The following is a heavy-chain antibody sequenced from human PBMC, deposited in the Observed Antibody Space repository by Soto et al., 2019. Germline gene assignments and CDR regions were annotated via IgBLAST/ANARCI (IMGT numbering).Heavy chain of an antibody. Sequence: GGSLRLSCAASGFTVSYNYMTWVRQAPGKGLEWVSVIYGDDSTYYADSVKGRFSISRDNAKITLFLQVNSLRAEDTALYYCERDGYWGQGTLVTVSS. V-gene: IGHV3-53*01. CDR2: IYGDDST. J-gene: IGHJ4*02. CDR1: GFTVSYNY. CDR3: ERDGY.